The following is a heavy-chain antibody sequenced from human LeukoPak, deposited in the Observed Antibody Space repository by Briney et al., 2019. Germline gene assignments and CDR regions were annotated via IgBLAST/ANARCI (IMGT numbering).Heavy chain of an antibody. Sequence: GASVKVSCKASGYTFTSYYMHWVRQAPGQGLEWMGIINPSDGSTSYAQKFQGRVTMTRDMSTSTAYMELSSLRSEDTAVYYCARGKGYSYGYNWFDPWGQGTLVTVSS. CDR3: ARGKGYSYGYNWFDP. CDR2: INPSDGST. V-gene: IGHV1-46*01. D-gene: IGHD5-18*01. J-gene: IGHJ5*02. CDR1: GYTFTSYY.